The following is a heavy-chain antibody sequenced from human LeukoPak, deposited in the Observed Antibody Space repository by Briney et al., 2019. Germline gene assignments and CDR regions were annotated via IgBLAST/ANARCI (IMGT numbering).Heavy chain of an antibody. Sequence: ASVKVSCKASGYTFTSYGISWVRQAPGQGHEWMGWISAYNGNTNYAQKLQGRVTMTTDTSTSTAYMELRSLRSDDTAVYYCARHPNPSRTGEYWFDPWGQGTLVTVSS. V-gene: IGHV1-18*01. CDR3: ARHPNPSRTGEYWFDP. J-gene: IGHJ5*02. CDR2: ISAYNGNT. D-gene: IGHD3-16*01. CDR1: GYTFTSYG.